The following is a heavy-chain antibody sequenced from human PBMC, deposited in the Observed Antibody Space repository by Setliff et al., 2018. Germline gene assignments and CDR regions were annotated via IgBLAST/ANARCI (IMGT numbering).Heavy chain of an antibody. CDR2: IYRTGTT. CDR3: ARLSPRVVPAAIIDY. CDR1: GYSISSGYY. J-gene: IGHJ4*02. D-gene: IGHD2-2*01. Sequence: SETLSLTCGVSGYSISSGYYWGWIRQPPGKGLEWIGSIYRTGTTHYNPSLKSRVTMSVDTSKNQFSLKLSSVTAADTAVYYCARLSPRVVPAAIIDYWGQGTLVTVSS. V-gene: IGHV4-38-2*01.